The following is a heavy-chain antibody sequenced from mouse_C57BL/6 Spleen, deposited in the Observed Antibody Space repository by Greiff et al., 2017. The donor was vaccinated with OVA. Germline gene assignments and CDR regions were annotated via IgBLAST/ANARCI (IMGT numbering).Heavy chain of an antibody. CDR3: AKGGYDYGWYFDV. CDR1: GFTFSDYY. D-gene: IGHD2-4*01. J-gene: IGHJ1*03. CDR2: INYDGSST. Sequence: EVHLVESEGGLVQPGSSMKLSCTASGFTFSDYYMAWVRQVPEKGLEWVANINYDGSSTYYLDSLKSRFIISRDNAKNILYLQMSSLKSEDTATYYCAKGGYDYGWYFDVWGTGTTVTVS. V-gene: IGHV5-16*01.